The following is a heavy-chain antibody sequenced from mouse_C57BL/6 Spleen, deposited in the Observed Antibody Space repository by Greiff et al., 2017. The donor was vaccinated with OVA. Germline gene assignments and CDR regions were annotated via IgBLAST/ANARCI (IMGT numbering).Heavy chain of an antibody. CDR2: INPYNGDT. CDR3: ARLGIYYGNPYWYFDV. D-gene: IGHD2-1*01. CDR1: GYSFTGYF. V-gene: IGHV1-20*01. J-gene: IGHJ1*03. Sequence: EVQLQQSGPELVKPGDSVKISCKASGYSFTGYFMNWVMQSHGKSLEWFGRINPYNGDTFYNQKFKGKATLTVDKSSSTAHMELRSLTSEDSAVYYCARLGIYYGNPYWYFDVWGTGTTVTVSS.